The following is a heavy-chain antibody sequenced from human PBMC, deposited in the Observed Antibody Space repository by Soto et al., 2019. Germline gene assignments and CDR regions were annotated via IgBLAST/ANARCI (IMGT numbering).Heavy chain of an antibody. CDR1: GGSISSGGYY. J-gene: IGHJ3*02. D-gene: IGHD4-17*01. Sequence: SETLSLTCTVSGGSISSGGYYWSWIRQHPGKRLEWIGYIYYSGSTYYNPSLKSRVTISVETSKNQYTLKLSSVTAADTAVYYCAREGHYGDYDAFDIWGQGTMVTVS. CDR3: AREGHYGDYDAFDI. CDR2: IYYSGST. V-gene: IGHV4-31*03.